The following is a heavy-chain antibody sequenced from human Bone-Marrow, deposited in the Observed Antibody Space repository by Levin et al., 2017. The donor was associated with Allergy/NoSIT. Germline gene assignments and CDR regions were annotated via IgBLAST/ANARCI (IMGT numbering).Heavy chain of an antibody. CDR1: GDTLKIHA. CDR2: ILPIFGKT. V-gene: IGHV1-69*06. J-gene: IGHJ5*02. Sequence: SVKVSCKASGDTLKIHAISWVRQAPGQGPEWMGGILPIFGKTAYAQKFQGRITIAADKSTSSGYMELSSLRFEDTAIYYCARGVSGLYGWFDPWGQGTLVIVSS. CDR3: ARGVSGLYGWFDP. D-gene: IGHD3-10*01.